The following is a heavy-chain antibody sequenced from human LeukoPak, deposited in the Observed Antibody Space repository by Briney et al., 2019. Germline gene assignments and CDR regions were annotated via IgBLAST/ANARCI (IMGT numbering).Heavy chain of an antibody. Sequence: KRGESLKISCKGSGYSFTSYWIVWVRQMPGKGLEWMGIIYPGDSDIRYGPSFQGQVTISADKSISTAYLQWSSLRASDTAMYYCARQVGMLYYFDYWGQGTLVTVSS. CDR1: GYSFTSYW. CDR3: ARQVGMLYYFDY. D-gene: IGHD1-26*01. CDR2: IYPGDSDI. J-gene: IGHJ4*02. V-gene: IGHV5-51*01.